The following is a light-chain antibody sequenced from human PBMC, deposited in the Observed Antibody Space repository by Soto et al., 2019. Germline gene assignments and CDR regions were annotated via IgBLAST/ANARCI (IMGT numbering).Light chain of an antibody. CDR2: GTS. J-gene: IGKJ1*01. CDR1: QSVSSSY. Sequence: EIVLTQSPGTLSLSPGERSTLSFSSSQSVSSSYLAWYQQKPGQAPRLLIYGTSTRATGIPVRFSGSGSGTDFTLTISSLQPEDFAVYFCHQDFNLPWTFGQGTKVDIK. V-gene: IGKV3D-7*01. CDR3: HQDFNLPWT.